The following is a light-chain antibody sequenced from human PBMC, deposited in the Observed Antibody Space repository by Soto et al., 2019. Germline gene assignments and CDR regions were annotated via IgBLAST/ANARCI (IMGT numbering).Light chain of an antibody. Sequence: QSVLTQPASVSGSPRQSITISCTGTSSDVGNYKYVSWYQQHPGKAPKLMIYEVSNRPSGVSNRFSGSKSGNTASLTISGLQAEDETDYYCFSYTSSGTYVFGTGTKFTVL. V-gene: IGLV2-14*01. CDR3: FSYTSSGTYV. CDR2: EVS. CDR1: SSDVGNYKY. J-gene: IGLJ1*01.